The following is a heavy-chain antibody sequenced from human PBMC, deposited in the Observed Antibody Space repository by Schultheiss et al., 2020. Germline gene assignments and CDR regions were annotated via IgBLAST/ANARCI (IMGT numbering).Heavy chain of an antibody. V-gene: IGHV3-53*05. CDR3: AREGEPIPEAGRLYYYGMDV. CDR2: SGGGGGS. Sequence: GGSLRLSCAASGFAVSRNYMSWVRQAPGKGLEWVSVSGGGGGSEYADSVKGRFNSSRDNAKNTLYLQMGSLRSEDTAVYYCAREGEPIPEAGRLYYYGMDVWGQGTTVTVAS. J-gene: IGHJ6*02. D-gene: IGHD6-19*01. CDR1: GFAVSRNY.